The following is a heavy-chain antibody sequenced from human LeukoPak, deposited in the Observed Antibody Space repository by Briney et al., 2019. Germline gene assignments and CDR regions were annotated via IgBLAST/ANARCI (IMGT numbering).Heavy chain of an antibody. CDR1: GGSISSGGYY. V-gene: IGHV4-31*03. CDR2: IYYSGST. CDR3: ARSNWNYVGWFDP. Sequence: MPSETLSPTCTVSGGSISSGGYYWSWIRQHPGKGLEWIGYIYYSGSTYYNPSLKSRVTISVDTSKNQFSLKLSSVTAADTAVYYCARSNWNYVGWFDPWGQGTLVTVSS. D-gene: IGHD1-7*01. J-gene: IGHJ5*02.